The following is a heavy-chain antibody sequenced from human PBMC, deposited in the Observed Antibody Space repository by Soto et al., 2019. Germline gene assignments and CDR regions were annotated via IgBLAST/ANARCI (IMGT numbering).Heavy chain of an antibody. CDR3: ASAMSTT. D-gene: IGHD2-2*01. CDR2: MNPHSGHT. CDR1: GYTFTSHD. J-gene: IGHJ5*02. Sequence: ASVKVSCKASGYTFTSHDINWMRQATGQGLEWMGWMNPHSGHTNYAQKFQGRVTMTRDTSISTAYMELTSLRSEDTAVYYCASAMSTTWGQGILVTVSS. V-gene: IGHV1-8*01.